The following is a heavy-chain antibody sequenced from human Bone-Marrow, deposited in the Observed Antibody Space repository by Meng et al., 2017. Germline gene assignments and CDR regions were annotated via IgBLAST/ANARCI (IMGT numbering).Heavy chain of an antibody. D-gene: IGHD3-10*01. Sequence: ASVKVSCKTSGYTFSTHEINWVRQATGQGLEWMGWMNPNNDDTGYAQKFQGRITMTRNTSISTVYMELSSLRSEDTAVYYCARVAFQISMIRAVSVLDPWGQGSLVTVSS. CDR1: GYTFSTHE. CDR3: ARVAFQISMIRAVSVLDP. J-gene: IGHJ5*02. V-gene: IGHV1-8*01. CDR2: MNPNNDDT.